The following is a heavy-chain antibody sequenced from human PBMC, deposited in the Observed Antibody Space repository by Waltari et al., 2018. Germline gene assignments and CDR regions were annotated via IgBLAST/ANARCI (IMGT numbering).Heavy chain of an antibody. CDR1: GFIINDHY. J-gene: IGHJ6*02. V-gene: IGHV3-72*01. CDR3: ARDLIVPLAGTDYYYGKDV. D-gene: IGHD3-16*02. CDR2: SRNKAKSYST. Sequence: EVQLVESGGGLVQPGGSLRLSCAAFGFIINDHYIDWVRQAPGKGLEWVGRSRNKAKSYSTEYAESVKGRFTISRDDSKNSLYLQMNSLKTEDTAVYYCARDLIVPLAGTDYYYGKDVWGQGTTVTVSS.